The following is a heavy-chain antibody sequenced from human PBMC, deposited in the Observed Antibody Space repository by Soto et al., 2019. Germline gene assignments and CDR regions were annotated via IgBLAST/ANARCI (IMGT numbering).Heavy chain of an antibody. V-gene: IGHV1-69*12. CDR3: ASGIQLWLRRINNGYSG. CDR1: EGTFAPNA. Sequence: QVQLVQSGAEVKKPRPPGKFSCKPLEGTFAPNAIVWSRQPPGQGLEWMGGIIPMLGTANYAQRFQDRVTITADESTNTVYMELSSLRSEDTAVYFCASGIQLWLRRINNGYSGWGQGTLVTVSS. J-gene: IGHJ4*02. D-gene: IGHD5-18*01. CDR2: IIPMLGTA.